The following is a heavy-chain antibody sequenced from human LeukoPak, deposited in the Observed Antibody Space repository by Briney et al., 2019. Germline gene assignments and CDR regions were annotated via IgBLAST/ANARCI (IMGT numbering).Heavy chain of an antibody. Sequence: GASVKVSCKASGYTFTSYGISWVRQAPGQGLEWMGWISAYNGNTNYAQKLQGRVTMTTDTSTSTAYMELRSLRSDDTAVYYCARDYPRARPDYYYYMDVWGKGTTVTVSS. CDR1: GYTFTSYG. V-gene: IGHV1-18*01. J-gene: IGHJ6*03. CDR3: ARDYPRARPDYYYYMDV. CDR2: ISAYNGNT. D-gene: IGHD6-6*01.